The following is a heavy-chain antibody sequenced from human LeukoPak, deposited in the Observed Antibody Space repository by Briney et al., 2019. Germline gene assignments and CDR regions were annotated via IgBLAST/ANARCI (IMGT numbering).Heavy chain of an antibody. CDR2: IYPRDGST. J-gene: IGHJ4*02. CDR3: ARDQEGFDY. CDR1: GYTFTNNY. V-gene: IGHV1-46*01. Sequence: ASVKVSCKASGYTFTNNYLHWVRQPPGQGLEWMGMIYPRDGSTSYAQNFQGRVTVTRDTSTTTVHMELRGLRSEDTAVYYCARDQEGFDYWGQGTVVTASS.